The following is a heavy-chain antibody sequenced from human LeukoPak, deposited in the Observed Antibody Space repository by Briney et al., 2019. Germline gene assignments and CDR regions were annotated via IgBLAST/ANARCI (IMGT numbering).Heavy chain of an antibody. V-gene: IGHV1-8*02. D-gene: IGHD1-1*01. CDR3: ARGPSGHRSDFDY. CDR1: GYTFSNYD. CDR2: MNPTSGNT. J-gene: IGHJ4*02. Sequence: ASVKVSCKASGYTFSNYDINWVRQATGQGLEWMAWMNPTSGNTAYAQKFQGSVTLTRDTSIDTAYMELSSLRSEDTAVYYCARGPSGHRSDFDYWGQGTLVTVSS.